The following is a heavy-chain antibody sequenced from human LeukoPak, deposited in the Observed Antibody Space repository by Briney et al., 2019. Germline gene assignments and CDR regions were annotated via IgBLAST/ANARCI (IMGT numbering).Heavy chain of an antibody. J-gene: IGHJ4*02. CDR3: ARDGGHCSGGSCYSDFDY. V-gene: IGHV1-2*02. CDR2: ISPNSGGT. D-gene: IGHD2-15*01. Sequence: ASVKVSCKASGYTFTGYYMHWVRQAPGQGLEWMGWISPNSGGTNYAQKFQGRVTMTRDTSISTAYMELSRLRSDDTAVYYCARDGGHCSGGSCYSDFDYWGQGTLVTVSS. CDR1: GYTFTGYY.